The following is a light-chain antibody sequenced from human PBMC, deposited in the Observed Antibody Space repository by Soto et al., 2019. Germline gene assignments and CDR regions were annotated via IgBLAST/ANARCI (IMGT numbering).Light chain of an antibody. CDR2: GAS. J-gene: IGKJ4*01. V-gene: IGKV3-20*01. Sequence: EIVLTQSPGTLSLSPGERATLSCRASQSVSSSYLAWYQQKPGQAPRLLIYGASSRATGIPDRFSGSGSGTDFTLTISRLEPEDFAVYYCQQDGSSPTFVGGTKVEIK. CDR1: QSVSSSY. CDR3: QQDGSSPT.